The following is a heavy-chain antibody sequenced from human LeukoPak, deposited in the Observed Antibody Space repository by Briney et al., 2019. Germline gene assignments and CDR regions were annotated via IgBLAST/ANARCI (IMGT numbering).Heavy chain of an antibody. D-gene: IGHD3-10*01. Sequence: GGSLRLSCVVSRFTFSTSAMSWVRQAPGKGLEWVSGISESGGSTYYADSVKGRFTSSRDNSKNTLYLQMNNLRVEDTAAYYCAKGSFWGQGTLVTVSS. CDR2: ISESGGST. CDR3: AKGSF. CDR1: RFTFSTSA. V-gene: IGHV3-23*01. J-gene: IGHJ4*02.